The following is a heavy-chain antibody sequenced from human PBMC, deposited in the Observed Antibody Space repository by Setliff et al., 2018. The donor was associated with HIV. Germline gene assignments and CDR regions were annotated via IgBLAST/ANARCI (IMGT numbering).Heavy chain of an antibody. Sequence: PSETLSLTCTVSGGSISSGDYYWSWIRQHPGKGLEWIGYINYSGSTYYNPSLKSRLNISLDTSKNQFSLKLSSVTATDTAVYFCARALGYCSTTSCYAEYSDYWGQGTVVTVSS. CDR3: ARALGYCSTTSCYAEYSDY. CDR1: GGSISSGDYY. CDR2: INYSGST. J-gene: IGHJ4*02. D-gene: IGHD2-2*01. V-gene: IGHV4-31*03.